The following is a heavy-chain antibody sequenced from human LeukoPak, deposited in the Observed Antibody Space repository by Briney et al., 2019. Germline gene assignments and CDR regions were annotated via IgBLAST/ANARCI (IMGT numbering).Heavy chain of an antibody. CDR3: ARDSTYYYDSGSSGPHYFDN. CDR2: ISSGGTYE. CDR1: GFTFSNYA. V-gene: IGHV3-30*01. J-gene: IGHJ4*02. Sequence: GNSLRLSCAASGFTFSNYAMHWVRQAPGKGLEWVSLISSGGTYEYYADSVKGRFTISRDNSKNTLYLQLNSLRAEDTAVYYCARDSTYYYDSGSSGPHYFDNWGQGTLVTVSS. D-gene: IGHD3-10*01.